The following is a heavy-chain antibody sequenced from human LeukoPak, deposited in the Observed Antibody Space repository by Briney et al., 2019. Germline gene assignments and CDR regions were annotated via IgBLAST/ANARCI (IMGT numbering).Heavy chain of an antibody. CDR1: GGSISSHY. Sequence: SETLSLTCTVSGGSISSHYWSWIRQPPGKGLEWIGYIYYSGSTNYNPSLKSRVTISVDTSKNQFSLKLSSVTAADTAVYYCARMGRDCGGDCYSYYYYYYMDVWGKGTTVTVSS. J-gene: IGHJ6*03. V-gene: IGHV4-59*11. CDR2: IYYSGST. CDR3: ARMGRDCGGDCYSYYYYYYMDV. D-gene: IGHD2-21*02.